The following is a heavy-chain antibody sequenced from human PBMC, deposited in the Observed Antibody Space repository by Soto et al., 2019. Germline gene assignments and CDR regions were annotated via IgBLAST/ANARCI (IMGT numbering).Heavy chain of an antibody. Sequence: SVEVSCNAYPHTFTGYFIHCVRQAPGQGLEWMGWINPNSGATKYAKKFQGRVTMTRDTSINTPHMELSSLRSDDTAVYYCMRGGGTPLAPLPWGQGTLVTVSS. J-gene: IGHJ5*02. D-gene: IGHD3-10*01. CDR3: MRGGGTPLAPLP. CDR1: PHTFTGYF. CDR2: INPNSGAT. V-gene: IGHV1-2*02.